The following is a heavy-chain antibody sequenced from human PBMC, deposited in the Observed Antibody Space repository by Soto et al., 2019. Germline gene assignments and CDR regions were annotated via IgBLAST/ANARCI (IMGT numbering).Heavy chain of an antibody. CDR2: IFYTGTT. CDR1: GGSISYNSYY. V-gene: IGHV4-39*02. Sequence: SETLSLTCSVSGGSISYNSYYWGWIRQPPGKGLEWVGGIFYTGTTYYSPSLKDRVTISVDTSKNSFSLNLTSVTASDTAVYFCARLVVVTTVANAWGQETLVTVSS. J-gene: IGHJ5*02. CDR3: ARLVVVTTVANA. D-gene: IGHD4-4*01.